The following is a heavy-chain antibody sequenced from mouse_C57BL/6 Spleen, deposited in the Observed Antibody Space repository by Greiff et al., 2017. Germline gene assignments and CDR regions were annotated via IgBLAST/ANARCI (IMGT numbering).Heavy chain of an antibody. CDR3: TTATEVATGYFDY. D-gene: IGHD1-1*01. CDR1: GFNIKDDY. CDR2: IDPENGDT. J-gene: IGHJ2*01. V-gene: IGHV14-4*01. Sequence: VQLQQSGAELVRPGASVKLSCTASGFNIKDDYMHWVKQRPEQGLEWIGWIDPENGDTEYASKFQGKATITADTSSNTAYLQLSSLTSEDTAVYYCTTATEVATGYFDYWGQGTTLTVSS.